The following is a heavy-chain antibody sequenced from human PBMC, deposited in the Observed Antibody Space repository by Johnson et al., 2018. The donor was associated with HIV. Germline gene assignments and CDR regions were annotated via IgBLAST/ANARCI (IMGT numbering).Heavy chain of an antibody. J-gene: IGHJ3*02. CDR3: AKGIVVGVRAFDI. Sequence: VESGGGVVQPGRSLRLSCAASGFTFSSYGMHWVRQAPGKGLEWVAVISYDGSNKYYADSVKGRFTISRDNSKNTLYLQRNSLRDEDTAVYYCAKGIVVGVRAFDIWGQGTMVTVSS. CDR1: GFTFSSYG. CDR2: ISYDGSNK. D-gene: IGHD3-22*01. V-gene: IGHV3-30*18.